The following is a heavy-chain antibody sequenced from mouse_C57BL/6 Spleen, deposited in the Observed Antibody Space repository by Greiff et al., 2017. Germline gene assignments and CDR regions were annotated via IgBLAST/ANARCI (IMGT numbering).Heavy chain of an antibody. Sequence: EVQLQQSGPELVKPGASVKISCKASGYTFTDYYMNWVKQSHGKSLEWIGDINPNNGGTSYNQKFKGKATLTVDKSSSTAYMELRSLTSADAAVYYCARSYGRSYGFAYWGQGTLVTVSA. CDR2: INPNNGGT. D-gene: IGHD1-1*01. CDR3: ARSYGRSYGFAY. V-gene: IGHV1-26*01. CDR1: GYTFTDYY. J-gene: IGHJ3*01.